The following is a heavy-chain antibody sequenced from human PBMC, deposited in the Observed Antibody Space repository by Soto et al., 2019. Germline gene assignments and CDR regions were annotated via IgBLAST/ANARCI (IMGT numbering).Heavy chain of an antibody. D-gene: IGHD5-18*01. CDR1: GGSISSTSYY. J-gene: IGHJ4*02. CDR2: GYHGGNT. Sequence: HLQLQESGPGLVKPSETQSLTCTVSGGSISSTSYYWAWIRQPPGKGLEWIGSGYHGGNTYYNPTHKSRVHISVDASTNQFSPKLNPVTAADSAVYFCARHLSGYGYLYFEYWGQGILVSVSS. V-gene: IGHV4-39*01. CDR3: ARHLSGYGYLYFEY.